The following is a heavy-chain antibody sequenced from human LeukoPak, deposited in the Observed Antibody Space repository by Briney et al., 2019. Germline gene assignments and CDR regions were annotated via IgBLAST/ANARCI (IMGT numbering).Heavy chain of an antibody. CDR3: ARERISYSSSWYRPDFDY. J-gene: IGHJ4*02. D-gene: IGHD6-13*01. CDR2: ISAYNGNT. V-gene: IGHV1-18*01. Sequence: ASVKVSCKASGYTFTSYGISWVRQAPGQGREWMGWISAYNGNTNYAQKLQGRVTMTTDTSTSTAYMELRSLRSDDTAVYYCARERISYSSSWYRPDFDYWGQGTLVTVSS. CDR1: GYTFTSYG.